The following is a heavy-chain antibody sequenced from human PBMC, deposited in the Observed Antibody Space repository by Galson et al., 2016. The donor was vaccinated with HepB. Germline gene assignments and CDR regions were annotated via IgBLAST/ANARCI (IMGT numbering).Heavy chain of an antibody. CDR3: ARDQGWEGGWFDP. J-gene: IGHJ5*02. CDR1: GFTLNNYA. CDR2: ISYDGSNR. Sequence: SLRLSCAASGFTLNNYALNWVRQAPGKGLEWVALISYDGSNRYYGDPVRGRFAISRDTSKNTVYLQMNSLRPEDTAVYYCARDQGWEGGWFDPCGQGTLVTVSS. V-gene: IGHV3-30*09. D-gene: IGHD1-26*01.